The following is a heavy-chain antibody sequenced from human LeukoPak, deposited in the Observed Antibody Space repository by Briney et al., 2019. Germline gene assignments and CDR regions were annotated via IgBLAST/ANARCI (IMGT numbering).Heavy chain of an antibody. Sequence: GGSLRLSCAASGFTFSDYSMTWVRQAPGKGLEWISTITTSVSHIFYADSAKGRFTISRDNAKSSLYLQMNSLRAEDTAVYYCVRDNSGWSRDYWGQGTLVTVSS. D-gene: IGHD6-19*01. CDR3: VRDNSGWSRDY. J-gene: IGHJ4*02. V-gene: IGHV3-21*06. CDR2: ITTSVSHI. CDR1: GFTFSDYS.